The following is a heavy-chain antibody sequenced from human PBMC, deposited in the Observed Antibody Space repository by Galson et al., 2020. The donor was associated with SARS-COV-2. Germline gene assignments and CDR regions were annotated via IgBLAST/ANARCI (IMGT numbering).Heavy chain of an antibody. D-gene: IGHD5-12*01. Sequence: SETLSLTCSVSGGSISSGSYYWRWIRQPAGKGLEWIGRTYITGSTDNNPPLKSRVTISADTSKNQFSLKLSSVTAADTAVYYCARGDGGYSGYDSFDYWGQGTLVTVSS. CDR2: TYITGST. J-gene: IGHJ4*02. CDR1: GGSISSGSYY. V-gene: IGHV4-61*02. CDR3: ARGDGGYSGYDSFDY.